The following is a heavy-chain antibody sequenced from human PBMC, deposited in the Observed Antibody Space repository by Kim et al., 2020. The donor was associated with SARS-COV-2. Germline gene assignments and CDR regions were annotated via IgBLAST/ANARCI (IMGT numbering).Heavy chain of an antibody. CDR2: INSDGSSA. CDR1: GFTLSNYW. Sequence: GGSLRLSCVASGFTLSNYWMHWVRQAPGKGLVWVSRINSDGSSATYADSVNGRFTISRDNAKNTLYLQMNSLRGEDTAVYYCARVLYGDDDYWGQGTLVTVSS. V-gene: IGHV3-74*01. J-gene: IGHJ4*02. D-gene: IGHD4-17*01. CDR3: ARVLYGDDDY.